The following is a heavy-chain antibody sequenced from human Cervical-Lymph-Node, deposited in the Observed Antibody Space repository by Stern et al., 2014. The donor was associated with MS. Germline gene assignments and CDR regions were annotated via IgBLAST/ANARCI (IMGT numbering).Heavy chain of an antibody. CDR3: ASGSLEGFDP. D-gene: IGHD5-24*01. V-gene: IGHV1-18*01. Sequence: VQLLESGAEVKKPGASVKVSCKASGYTFTSLGLSWVRQAPGQGLEWMGWISAYNGNTNHAQKFQGRVTLTTEASTSTAYMELRSLTSDDTAVYFCASGSLEGFDPWGQGTLVTVSS. CDR1: GYTFTSLG. J-gene: IGHJ5*02. CDR2: ISAYNGNT.